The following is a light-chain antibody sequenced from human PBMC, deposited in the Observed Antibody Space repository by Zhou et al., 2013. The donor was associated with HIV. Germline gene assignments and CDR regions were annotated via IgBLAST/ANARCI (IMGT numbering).Light chain of an antibody. CDR2: AAS. CDR1: QSVSSN. Sequence: EILLTQSPGTLSLSPGERATLSCRASQSVSSNLAWYQQKPGQAPRLLIYAASSRATGIPDRFSGSGSGTDFTLTISRLEPEDFAVYYCQQYGDSPSSFGLGTKLEI. J-gene: IGKJ2*03. V-gene: IGKV3-20*01. CDR3: QQYGDSPSS.